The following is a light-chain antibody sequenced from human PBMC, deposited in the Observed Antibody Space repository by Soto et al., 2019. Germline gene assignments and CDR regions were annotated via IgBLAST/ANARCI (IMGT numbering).Light chain of an antibody. Sequence: EIVLTQSPGTLSLSPGVRATLSCRASQSVSSSYLAWYLQKPGQAPRLLIYGASSRATGIPDRFSGSGAGTDFTLTISRLEPEDFAVYYCQQYGSSPLYTFGQGTKLEIK. CDR2: GAS. CDR1: QSVSSSY. V-gene: IGKV3-20*01. J-gene: IGKJ2*01. CDR3: QQYGSSPLYT.